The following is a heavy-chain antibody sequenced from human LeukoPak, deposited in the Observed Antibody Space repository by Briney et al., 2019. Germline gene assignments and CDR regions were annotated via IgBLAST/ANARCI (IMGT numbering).Heavy chain of an antibody. D-gene: IGHD3-3*01. CDR3: ARGLGKTIFGVADFDY. Sequence: SETLSLTCTVSGGSISSYYWGWIRQPPGKGLEWIGSIYYSGSTYYNPSLKSRVTISVDTSKNQFSLKLSSVTAADTAVYYCARGLGKTIFGVADFDYWGQGTLVTVSS. CDR1: GGSISSYY. J-gene: IGHJ4*02. V-gene: IGHV4-39*07. CDR2: IYYSGST.